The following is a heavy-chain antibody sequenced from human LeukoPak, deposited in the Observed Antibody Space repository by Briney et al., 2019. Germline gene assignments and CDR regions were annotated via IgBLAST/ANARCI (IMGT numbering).Heavy chain of an antibody. CDR1: GFTLNNAW. J-gene: IGHJ1*01. V-gene: IGHV3-15*01. D-gene: IGHD3-22*01. CDR2: IKSKTDRETI. CDR3: TTSDYDSSGFRA. Sequence: GESLRLSCAASGFTLNNAWMSWVRQAPGKGLEWVGRIKSKTDRETIDYAVPVRGRSTISRDDSKNMVYLVMNNLKTEDTAVYYCTTSDYDSSGFRAWGQGTLVTVSS.